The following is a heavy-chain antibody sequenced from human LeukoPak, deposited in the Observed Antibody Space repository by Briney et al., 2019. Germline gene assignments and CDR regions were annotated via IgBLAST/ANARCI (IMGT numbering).Heavy chain of an antibody. CDR3: ARGRLRYYDSSGYSSFDY. Sequence: ASVKVSCKASGYTFTSYYMHWVRQAPGQELEWMGIINPSGGSTSYAQKFQGRVTMTRDTSTSTVYMELSSLRSEDTAVYYCARGRLRYYDSSGYSSFDYWGQGTLVTVSS. D-gene: IGHD3-22*01. CDR2: INPSGGST. V-gene: IGHV1-46*01. CDR1: GYTFTSYY. J-gene: IGHJ4*02.